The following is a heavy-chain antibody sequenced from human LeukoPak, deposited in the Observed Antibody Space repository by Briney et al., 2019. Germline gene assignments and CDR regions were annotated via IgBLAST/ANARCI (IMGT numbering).Heavy chain of an antibody. CDR3: GTWSVTTTDY. Sequence: ASVKVSCKASGYTFTSYYMHWVRQAPGQGLEWMGIINPSGGSTSYAQKFQGRVTMTRDTSTSTVYMELSSPRSEDTAVYYCGTWSVTTTDYWGQGTLLTVSS. J-gene: IGHJ4*02. D-gene: IGHD4-17*01. CDR2: INPSGGST. V-gene: IGHV1-46*01. CDR1: GYTFTSYY.